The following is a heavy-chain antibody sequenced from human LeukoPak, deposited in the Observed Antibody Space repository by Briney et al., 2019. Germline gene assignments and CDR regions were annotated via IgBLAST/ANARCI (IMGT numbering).Heavy chain of an antibody. CDR2: IYYSGST. CDR1: GGSISSYY. J-gene: IGHJ4*02. Sequence: SETLSLTCTVSGGSISSYYWNWIRQPPGKGLGWIGYIYYSGSTNYNPSLKSRVTISVDTSKNQFSLKLSSVTAADTAVYYCARHIDYDSSGYYAFDYWGQGTLVTVSS. CDR3: ARHIDYDSSGYYAFDY. D-gene: IGHD3-22*01. V-gene: IGHV4-59*08.